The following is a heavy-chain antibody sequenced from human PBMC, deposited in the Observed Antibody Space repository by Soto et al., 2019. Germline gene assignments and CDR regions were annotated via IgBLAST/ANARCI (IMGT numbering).Heavy chain of an antibody. D-gene: IGHD6-13*01. Sequence: SETLSLTCTVSGGSISSGGYYWSWIRQHPGKGLEWIGYIYYSGSTYYNPSLKSRVTISVDTSKNQFSLKLSSVTAADTAVYYCARQGIAAAGTGWFDPWGQGTLVTVSS. CDR3: ARQGIAAAGTGWFDP. CDR2: IYYSGST. J-gene: IGHJ5*02. V-gene: IGHV4-31*03. CDR1: GGSISSGGYY.